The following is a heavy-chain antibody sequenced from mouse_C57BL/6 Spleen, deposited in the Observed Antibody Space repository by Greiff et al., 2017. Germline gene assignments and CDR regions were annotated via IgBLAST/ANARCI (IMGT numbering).Heavy chain of an antibody. CDR2: IYPGSGNT. Sequence: QVQLQQSGPELVKPGASVKISCKASGYSFTSYYIHWVKQRPGQGLEWIGWIYPGSGNTKYNEKFKGKATLTADTSSSTAYMQLSSRTSEDSAVYYCARQDEGYAMDYWGQGTSVTVSS. V-gene: IGHV1-66*01. J-gene: IGHJ4*01. CDR1: GYSFTSYY. CDR3: ARQDEGYAMDY.